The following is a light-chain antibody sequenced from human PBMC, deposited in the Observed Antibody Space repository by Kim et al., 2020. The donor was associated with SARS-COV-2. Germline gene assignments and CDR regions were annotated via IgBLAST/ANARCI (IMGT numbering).Light chain of an antibody. Sequence: GQSITISCTATTSDVSGLNYVFWYQHHPGDTPKLIVYDVNQRPSGVSNRFSGSKSGNTASLTISGLQADDEADYYCSSYTTRATLIFGGGTQLTVL. CDR3: SSYTTRATLI. J-gene: IGLJ2*01. V-gene: IGLV2-14*03. CDR1: TSDVSGLNY. CDR2: DVN.